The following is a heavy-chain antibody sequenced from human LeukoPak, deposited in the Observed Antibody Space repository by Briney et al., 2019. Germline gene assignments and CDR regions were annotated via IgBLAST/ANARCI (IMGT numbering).Heavy chain of an antibody. V-gene: IGHV3-23*01. J-gene: IGHJ5*02. CDR2: ISGSGGST. CDR3: ANGPFPTYDFWSGYYTGWFDP. CDR1: GFTFSSYA. D-gene: IGHD3-3*01. Sequence: GGSLRLSCAASGFTFSSYAMSWVRQAPGKGREWVSAISGSGGSTYYADSVKGRFTISRDNSKNTLSLQINSLRAEDTAVYYCANGPFPTYDFWSGYYTGWFDPWGQGTLVTVSS.